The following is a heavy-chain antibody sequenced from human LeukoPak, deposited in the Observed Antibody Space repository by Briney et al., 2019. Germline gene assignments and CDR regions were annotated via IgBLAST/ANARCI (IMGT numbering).Heavy chain of an antibody. D-gene: IGHD6-19*01. CDR1: GFTFSSYA. CDR2: ISGSGGST. Sequence: GGSLRLSCAASGFTFSSYAMSWDRQAPGKGLEWVSAISGSGGSTYYADSVKGRFTISRDNSKNTLYLQMNSLRAEDTAVYYCAKDRTGYSSGWYEDYFDYWGQGTLVTVSS. CDR3: AKDRTGYSSGWYEDYFDY. J-gene: IGHJ4*02. V-gene: IGHV3-23*01.